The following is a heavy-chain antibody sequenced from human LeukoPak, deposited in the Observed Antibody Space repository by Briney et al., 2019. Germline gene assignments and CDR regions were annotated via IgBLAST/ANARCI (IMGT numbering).Heavy chain of an antibody. CDR2: ISGSGGSS. J-gene: IGHJ6*04. D-gene: IGHD3-10*02. CDR1: GFTFSNYG. Sequence: GGSLRLSCAASGFTFSNYGMIWVRQAPGKGLEWVSGISGSGGSSYLADSVKGRFIISRDNSKNTLYLQMNSLRAEDTAVYYCAELGITMIGGVWGKGTTVTISS. CDR3: AELGITMIGGV. V-gene: IGHV3-23*01.